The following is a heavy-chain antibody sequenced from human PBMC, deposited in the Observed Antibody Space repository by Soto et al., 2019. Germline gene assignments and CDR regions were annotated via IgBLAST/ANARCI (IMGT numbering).Heavy chain of an antibody. CDR3: ARATYYYDSSGYYGYYFDY. Sequence: SETLSLTCTVSGGSISSYYWSWIRQPPGKGLEWIGYIYYSGSTNYNPSLKSRVTISVDTSKNQLSLKLSSVTAADTAVYYCARATYYYDSSGYYGYYFDYWGQGTLVTVSS. V-gene: IGHV4-59*01. J-gene: IGHJ4*02. CDR1: GGSISSYY. D-gene: IGHD3-22*01. CDR2: IYYSGST.